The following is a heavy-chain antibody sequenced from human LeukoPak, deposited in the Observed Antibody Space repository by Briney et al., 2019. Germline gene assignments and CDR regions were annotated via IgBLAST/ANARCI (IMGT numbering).Heavy chain of an antibody. CDR3: TRDDFDCSTTTCFDGRRAFDL. V-gene: IGHV3-53*01. CDR2: LYIGDNP. D-gene: IGHD2-2*01. Sequence: GGSLRLSCAASGFTVSRNYMAWVRQAPWKGLEWVSILYIGDNPYYADSVKGRFTISRDDSKNTVYLQMNSLRVEDSAMYYCTRDDFDCSTTTCFDGRRAFDLWGQGTMVAVSS. CDR1: GFTVSRNY. J-gene: IGHJ3*01.